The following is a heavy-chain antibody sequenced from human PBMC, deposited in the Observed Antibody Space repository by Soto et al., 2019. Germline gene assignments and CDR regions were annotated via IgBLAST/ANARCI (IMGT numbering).Heavy chain of an antibody. J-gene: IGHJ2*01. CDR3: ARDGYNYWYFDL. V-gene: IGHV4-59*01. CDR2: IYYSGST. Sequence: QVQLQESGPGLVKPSETLSLTCAVSGGSINTYYWSWIRQPPGKGLEWIGYIYYSGSTNYNPSLKSRVTISVDTSKNQFSLKLSSVTAADTAVYYCARDGYNYWYFDLWGRGTLVTVSS. CDR1: GGSINTYY. D-gene: IGHD5-12*01.